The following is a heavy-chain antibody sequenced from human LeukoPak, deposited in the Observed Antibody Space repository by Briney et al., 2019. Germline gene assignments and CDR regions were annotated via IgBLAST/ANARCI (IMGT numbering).Heavy chain of an antibody. CDR3: ARLRAPSTMVTIFDY. J-gene: IGHJ4*02. Sequence: SETLSLTCTVSDGSINSDYWSWIRQSPGKGLEWIGYIYYRGSTSFNPSLKSRVAISLDRSRDQFSLELTSVTAADTAVYYCARLRAPSTMVTIFDYWGQGARVTVSS. D-gene: IGHD5-24*01. CDR2: IYYRGST. CDR1: DGSINSDY. V-gene: IGHV4-59*08.